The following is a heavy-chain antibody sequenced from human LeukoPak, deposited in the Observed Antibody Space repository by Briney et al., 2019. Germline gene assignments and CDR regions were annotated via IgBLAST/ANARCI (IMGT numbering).Heavy chain of an antibody. Sequence: PGGSLRLSCAASGITFSSYSMNWVRQAPGKGLEWVSSISSSSSYIYYADSVKGRFTISRDNAKNSLYLQMNSLRADDTAVYYCARFAAGGSYYYYMDVWGKGTTATVSS. J-gene: IGHJ6*03. CDR1: GITFSSYS. D-gene: IGHD6-25*01. V-gene: IGHV3-21*01. CDR2: ISSSSSYI. CDR3: ARFAAGGSYYYYMDV.